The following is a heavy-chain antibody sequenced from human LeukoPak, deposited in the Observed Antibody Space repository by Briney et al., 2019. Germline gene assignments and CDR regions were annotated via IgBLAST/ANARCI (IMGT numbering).Heavy chain of an antibody. CDR3: ASPGYSYGSFDY. Sequence: GGSLRLSCAASGFTFSGYAMSWVRQAPGKGLEWVSAISGSGGSTYYADSVKGRFTISRGNSKNTLYLQMNSLRAEDTAVYYCASPGYSYGSFDYWGQGTLVTVSS. J-gene: IGHJ4*02. V-gene: IGHV3-23*01. CDR1: GFTFSGYA. D-gene: IGHD5-18*01. CDR2: ISGSGGST.